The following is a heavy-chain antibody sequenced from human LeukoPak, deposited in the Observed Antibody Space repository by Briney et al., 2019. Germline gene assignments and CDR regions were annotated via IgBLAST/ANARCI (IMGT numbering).Heavy chain of an antibody. D-gene: IGHD3-22*01. J-gene: IGHJ4*02. Sequence: ASETLSLTCAVYGGSFSGYYWSWIRQPPGKGLEWIGEINHSGSTNYNPSLKSRVTISVDTSKNQFSLKLSSVTAADTAVYYCARERTTLYYDSSGYRPKLFDYWGQGTLATVSS. CDR1: GGSFSGYY. CDR3: ARERTTLYYDSSGYRPKLFDY. V-gene: IGHV4-34*01. CDR2: INHSGST.